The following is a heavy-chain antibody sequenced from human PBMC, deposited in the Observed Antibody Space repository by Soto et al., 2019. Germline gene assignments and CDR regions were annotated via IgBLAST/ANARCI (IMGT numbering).Heavy chain of an antibody. J-gene: IGHJ4*02. Sequence: WGSLRLSCATSGFTFSSYAMSWVRQAPGKGLEWVSAISGSGGSTYYADSVKGRFTISRDNSKNTLYLQMNSLRAEDTAVYYCAKADPVNNYYDSSGFDYWGQGTLVTVSS. CDR3: AKADPVNNYYDSSGFDY. CDR1: GFTFSSYA. CDR2: ISGSGGST. V-gene: IGHV3-23*01. D-gene: IGHD3-22*01.